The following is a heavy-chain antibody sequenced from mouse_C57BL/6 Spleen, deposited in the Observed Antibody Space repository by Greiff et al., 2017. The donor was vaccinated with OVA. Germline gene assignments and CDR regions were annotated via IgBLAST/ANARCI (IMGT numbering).Heavy chain of an antibody. CDR2: ISSGGSYT. J-gene: IGHJ4*01. D-gene: IGHD2-4*01. V-gene: IGHV5-6*01. Sequence: EVKLLESGGDLVKPGGSLKLSCAASGFTFSSYGMSWVRQTPDQRLEWVATISSGGSYTYYPDSVKGRFTISRDNAKNTLYLQMSSLKSEDTAMYYCAGPYDYDGGDYYAMDYWGQGTSVTVSS. CDR1: GFTFSSYG. CDR3: AGPYDYDGGDYYAMDY.